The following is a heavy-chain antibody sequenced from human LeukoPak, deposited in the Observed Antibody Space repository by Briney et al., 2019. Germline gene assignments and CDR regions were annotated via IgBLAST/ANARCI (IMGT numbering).Heavy chain of an antibody. CDR3: ARGGFSYGDYPSNAGMDV. CDR1: GYTFTSYA. CDR2: SNAGNGNT. Sequence: ASLKVSCKASGYTFTSYAMHWVRQAPGQSPEWMRWSNAGNGNTKYSQEFQGRVTITRDTSASTAYMELSSLRSEDTAVYYCARGGFSYGDYPSNAGMDVWGQGTTVTVSS. V-gene: IGHV1-3*02. J-gene: IGHJ6*02. D-gene: IGHD4-17*01.